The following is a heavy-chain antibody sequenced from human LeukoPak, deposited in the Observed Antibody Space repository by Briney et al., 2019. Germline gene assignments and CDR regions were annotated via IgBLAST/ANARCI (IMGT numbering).Heavy chain of an antibody. Sequence: SETLSLTCTVSGGSISSYYWSWIRQPPGKGPEWIGYIYYSGSTYYNPSLKSRVTISVDTSKNQFSLKLSSVTAADTAVYYCARARGDNYYDSSGSLNWFDPWGQGTLVTVSS. D-gene: IGHD3-22*01. V-gene: IGHV4-59*12. J-gene: IGHJ5*02. CDR2: IYYSGST. CDR3: ARARGDNYYDSSGSLNWFDP. CDR1: GGSISSYY.